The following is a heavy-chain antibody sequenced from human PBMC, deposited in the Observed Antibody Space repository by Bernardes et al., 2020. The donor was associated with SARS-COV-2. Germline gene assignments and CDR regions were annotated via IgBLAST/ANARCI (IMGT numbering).Heavy chain of an antibody. CDR3: TTGGSSGHHDYYHMHV. Sequence: GGSLRLSCSPSGFTFSNAWMSWVRQAPGKGLEWVGRIKSKTDGGATDYAAPVKDRFTISRDDSKNTLYLQMNSLKTEDTAVYSCTTGGSSGHHDYYHMHVWGQGTTVTVSS. V-gene: IGHV3-15*01. D-gene: IGHD3-22*01. CDR1: GFTFSNAW. CDR2: IKSKTDGGAT. J-gene: IGHJ6*02.